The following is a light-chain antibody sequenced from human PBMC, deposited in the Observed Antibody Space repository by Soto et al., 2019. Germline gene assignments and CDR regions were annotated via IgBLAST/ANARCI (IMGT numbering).Light chain of an antibody. V-gene: IGLV2-14*01. CDR3: SSYTRSNTPDV. J-gene: IGLJ1*01. CDR1: SSEVGGHNY. CDR2: EVS. Sequence: QSVLTQPASVSGSPGQSITISCTGTSSEVGGHNYVSWYQQHPGKAPKLTIYEVSNRPSGVSNRFSGSKSGNTASLTISGLQAEDEADYYCSSYTRSNTPDVFGTGTKLTVL.